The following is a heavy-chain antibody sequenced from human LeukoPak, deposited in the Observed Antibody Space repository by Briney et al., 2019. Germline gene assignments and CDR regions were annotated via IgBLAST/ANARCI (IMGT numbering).Heavy chain of an antibody. CDR2: INHSGST. CDR3: ARARKVAARPLSYSYNYYMDV. D-gene: IGHD6-6*01. J-gene: IGHJ6*03. V-gene: IGHV4-34*01. CDR1: GGSFSGYY. Sequence: PSETLSLTCAVYGGSFSGYYCNWIRQPPGKGLEWIGEINHSGSTNYNPSLKSRVTISVDTTKNQFSLKLSSVTAADTAVYYCARARKVAARPLSYSYNYYMDVWGKGTTVTVSS.